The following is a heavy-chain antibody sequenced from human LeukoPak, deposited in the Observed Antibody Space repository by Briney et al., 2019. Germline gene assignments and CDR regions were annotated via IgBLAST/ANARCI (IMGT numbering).Heavy chain of an antibody. V-gene: IGHV1-18*01. D-gene: IGHD3-16*01. CDR3: ARVGLNLPPTYNWFDP. CDR2: ISAYNGNT. Sequence: GASVKVSCKASGYTFTSYGINWVRQAPGQGLEWMGWISAYNGNTNYAQRLQGRVTMTTDTSTSTAYMELRSLRSDDTAVYYCARVGLNLPPTYNWFDPWGQGTLVTVSS. J-gene: IGHJ5*02. CDR1: GYTFTSYG.